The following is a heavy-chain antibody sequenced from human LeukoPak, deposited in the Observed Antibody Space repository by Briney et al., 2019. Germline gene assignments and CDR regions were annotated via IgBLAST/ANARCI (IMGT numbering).Heavy chain of an antibody. Sequence: KASETLSLTCTVSGGSISSSSYYWGWIRQPPGKGLEWIGSIYYSGSTYYNPSLKSRVTISVDTSKNQFSLKLSSVTAADTAVYYCARHDIAAAASHFDYWGQGTLVTVSS. CDR2: IYYSGST. CDR1: GGSISSSSYY. CDR3: ARHDIAAAASHFDY. V-gene: IGHV4-39*01. D-gene: IGHD6-13*01. J-gene: IGHJ4*02.